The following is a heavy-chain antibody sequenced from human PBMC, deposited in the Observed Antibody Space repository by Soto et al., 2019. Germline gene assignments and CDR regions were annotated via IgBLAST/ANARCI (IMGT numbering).Heavy chain of an antibody. CDR2: ISYDGSNK. Sequence: GGSLRLSCAASGFTFSSYAMHWVRQAPGKGLEWVAVISYDGSNKYYADSVKGLFTISRDNSKNTLYLQMNSLRAEDTAVYYCARDALWYYDFWSGYFTPPYYYYMDVWGKGTTVTVSS. J-gene: IGHJ6*03. V-gene: IGHV3-30-3*01. CDR3: ARDALWYYDFWSGYFTPPYYYYMDV. CDR1: GFTFSSYA. D-gene: IGHD3-3*01.